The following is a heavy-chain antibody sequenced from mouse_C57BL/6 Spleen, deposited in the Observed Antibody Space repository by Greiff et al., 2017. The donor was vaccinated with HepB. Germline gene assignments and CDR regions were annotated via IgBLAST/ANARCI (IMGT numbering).Heavy chain of an antibody. CDR2: IYPSDSET. CDR3: ARGSSYFDY. CDR1: GYTFTSYW. V-gene: IGHV1-61*01. D-gene: IGHD1-1*01. J-gene: IGHJ2*01. Sequence: QVQLKESGAELVRPGSSVKLSCKASGYTFTSYWMDWVKQRPGQGLEWIGNIYPSDSETHYNQKFKDKATLTVDKSSSTAYMQLSSLTSEDSAVYYCARGSSYFDYWGQGTTLTVSS.